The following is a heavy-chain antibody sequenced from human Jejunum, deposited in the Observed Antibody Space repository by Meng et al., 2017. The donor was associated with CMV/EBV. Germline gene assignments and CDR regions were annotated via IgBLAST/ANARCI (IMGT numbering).Heavy chain of an antibody. V-gene: IGHV3-64*01. Sequence: SWVVSGITFSSYAMHWVRQAPGKGLEYVSSISQNGGTTNYAKSVEGRFTISRDSSKNTLYLQMGSLRPDDMAVYYCAAYGPGSYSVDYWGQGTLVTVSS. CDR2: ISQNGGTT. CDR3: AAYGPGSYSVDY. J-gene: IGHJ4*02. D-gene: IGHD3-10*01. CDR1: GITFSSYA.